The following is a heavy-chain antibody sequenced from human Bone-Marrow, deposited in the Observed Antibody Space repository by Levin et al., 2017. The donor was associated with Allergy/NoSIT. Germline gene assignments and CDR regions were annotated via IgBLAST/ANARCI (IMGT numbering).Heavy chain of an antibody. D-gene: IGHD2-15*01. Sequence: GESLKISCAASGFTFSSYWMHWVRQPPGKGLVWVSRIYPDGSSTTYADSVQGRFTISRDNAKNTVYLQMNSLRTEDTAVYYCTRDGGGLGHWGQGTLVTVSS. V-gene: IGHV3-74*01. CDR3: TRDGGGLGH. CDR1: GFTFSSYW. CDR2: IYPDGSST. J-gene: IGHJ4*02.